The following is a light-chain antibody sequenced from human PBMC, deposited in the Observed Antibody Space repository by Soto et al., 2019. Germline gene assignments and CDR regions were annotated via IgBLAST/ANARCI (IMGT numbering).Light chain of an antibody. Sequence: QSALTHPASVSGSPGQSITISCTGTSNDVGGYNLVSWYQQHPGKVPKLIIYEGNKRPSGVSDRFSGSKSGNTASLTISALQAEDEADYSCCSFAGGATFVFGGGTKLTVL. CDR1: SNDVGGYNL. J-gene: IGLJ2*01. CDR3: CSFAGGATFV. V-gene: IGLV2-23*03. CDR2: EGN.